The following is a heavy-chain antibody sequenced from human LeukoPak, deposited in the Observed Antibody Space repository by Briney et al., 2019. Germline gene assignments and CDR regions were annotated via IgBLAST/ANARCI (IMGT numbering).Heavy chain of an antibody. D-gene: IGHD2-15*01. Sequence: SGGSLRLSCAASGFTFSSYSMNWVRQAPGKGLEWVSSISSSSSYIHYADSVKGRFTISRDNAKNSLYLQMNSLRAEDTAVYYCARDGRYCSGGSCYSMNYGMDVWGQGTTVTVSS. V-gene: IGHV3-21*01. CDR3: ARDGRYCSGGSCYSMNYGMDV. CDR2: ISSSSSYI. CDR1: GFTFSSYS. J-gene: IGHJ6*02.